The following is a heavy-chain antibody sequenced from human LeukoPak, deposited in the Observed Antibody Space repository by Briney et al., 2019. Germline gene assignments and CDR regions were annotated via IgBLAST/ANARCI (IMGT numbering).Heavy chain of an antibody. J-gene: IGHJ4*02. CDR1: GFTFSSAC. CDR3: ASQYTSSRIFDD. V-gene: IGHV3-21*01. Sequence: GGSLRLSCAASGFTFSSACLSWVRQAPGKGLEWVSSISSSSTYIYYADSVKGRFTVSRDNAKNSLYLQMNSLRAEDTAVYFCASQYTSSRIFDDWGQGTLVTVSS. CDR2: ISSSSTYI. D-gene: IGHD6-13*01.